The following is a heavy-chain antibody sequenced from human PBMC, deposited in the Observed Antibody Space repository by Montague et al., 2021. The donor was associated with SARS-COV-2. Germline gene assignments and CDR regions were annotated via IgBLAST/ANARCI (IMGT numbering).Heavy chain of an antibody. V-gene: IGHV4-39*02. CDR2: IYFTGKT. D-gene: IGHD1/OR15-1a*01. CDR1: GDSISRSHYF. CDR3: ARWGLNNAFDI. J-gene: IGHJ3*02. Sequence: SETLSLTCSVFGDSISRSHYFWAWIRQPPGMGLEWIGSIYFTGKTXYHPSLKSRVTISIDTSKNHFSLRLSSVTAADSAVFYCARWGLNNAFDIWGLGTMITISS.